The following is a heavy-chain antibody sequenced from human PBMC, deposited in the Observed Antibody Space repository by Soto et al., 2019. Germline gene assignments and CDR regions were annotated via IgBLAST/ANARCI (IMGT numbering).Heavy chain of an antibody. D-gene: IGHD3-10*01. J-gene: IGHJ5*02. V-gene: IGHV5-51*01. CDR1: GYSFTSYW. CDR2: IYPGDSDT. CDR3: ARHRTDNYYRSGIGSWFDP. Sequence: GESLKISCXGSGYSFTSYWIVWVRQMPGKGLEWMGIIYPGDSDTRYSPSFQGQVTISADKSISTAYLQWSSLKASDTAMYYCARHRTDNYYRSGIGSWFDPWGQGTLVTVSS.